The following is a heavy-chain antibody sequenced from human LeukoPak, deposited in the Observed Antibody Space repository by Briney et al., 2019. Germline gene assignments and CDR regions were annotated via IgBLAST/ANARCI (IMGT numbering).Heavy chain of an antibody. D-gene: IGHD4-11*01. V-gene: IGHV1-18*01. CDR2: INPSNGNT. J-gene: IGHJ4*02. CDR3: ATGGTYSSFDH. Sequence: GASVKVSCKTSGYTFTSYGISWVRQAPGQGLEWMAWINPSNGNTKDARNLQGGVTMTTDTSTNTAYMELRNLRSSDTAVYYCATGGTYSSFDHWGQGTLVTVSS. CDR1: GYTFTSYG.